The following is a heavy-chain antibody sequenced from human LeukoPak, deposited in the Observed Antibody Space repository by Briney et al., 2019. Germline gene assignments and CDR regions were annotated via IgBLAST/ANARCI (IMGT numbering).Heavy chain of an antibody. D-gene: IGHD7-27*01. CDR3: AKDSAGGLGTNFDY. J-gene: IGHJ4*02. CDR1: GFTFSTSG. Sequence: GGSLRLSCAAPGFTFSTSGMHWVRQAPGKGLEWVAVIWYDGSYKYYADSVKGRFTISRDNSKDPLYLKMNSLRDKDPAVYYCAKDSAGGLGTNFDYWGQGTLVTVSS. V-gene: IGHV3-33*06. CDR2: IWYDGSYK.